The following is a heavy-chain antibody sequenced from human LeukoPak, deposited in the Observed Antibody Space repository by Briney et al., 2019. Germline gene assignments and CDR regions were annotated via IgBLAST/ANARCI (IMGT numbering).Heavy chain of an antibody. V-gene: IGHV3-23*01. Sequence: GGSLRLSCAASGFTFSSYAMSWVRQAPGKGLEWVSRISGSGDTYYADSVKGRFTISRDNSMNTLYLQLSSLRAEDTAIYYRANDYRSGSFHDFWGQGTLVTVSS. D-gene: IGHD3-10*01. CDR2: ISGSGDT. CDR1: GFTFSSYA. J-gene: IGHJ4*02. CDR3: ANDYRSGSFHDF.